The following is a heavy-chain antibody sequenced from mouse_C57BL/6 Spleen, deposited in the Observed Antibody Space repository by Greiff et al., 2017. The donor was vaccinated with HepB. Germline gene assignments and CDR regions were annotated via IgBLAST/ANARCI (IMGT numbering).Heavy chain of an antibody. D-gene: IGHD2-2*01. CDR3: ARIYYGYENYAMDY. CDR2: IYPRSGNT. CDR1: GYTFTSYG. J-gene: IGHJ4*01. V-gene: IGHV1-81*01. Sequence: QVHVKQSGAELARPGASVKLSCKASGYTFTSYGISWVKQRTGQGLEWIGEIYPRSGNTYYNEKFKGKATLTADKSSSTAYMELRSLTSEDSAVYFCARIYYGYENYAMDYWGQGTSVTVSS.